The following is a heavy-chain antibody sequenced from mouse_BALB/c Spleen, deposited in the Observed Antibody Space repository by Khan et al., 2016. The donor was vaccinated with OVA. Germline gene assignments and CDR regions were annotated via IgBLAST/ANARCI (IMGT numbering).Heavy chain of an antibody. Sequence: EVKLLESGPGLVKPSQSLSLTCSVTVYSITSGYYWNWIRQFPGNKLEWMGYIRYDGHNNYSPSLKNRISITRDTSKNQFFLRLNSVTTEDTATYYCARDYFGSSWYFDVWGAGTTVTVSS. J-gene: IGHJ1*01. D-gene: IGHD1-1*01. V-gene: IGHV3-6*02. CDR3: ARDYFGSSWYFDV. CDR2: IRYDGHN. CDR1: VYSITSGYY.